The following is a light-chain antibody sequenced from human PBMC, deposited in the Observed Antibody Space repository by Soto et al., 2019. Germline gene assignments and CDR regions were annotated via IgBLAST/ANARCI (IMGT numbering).Light chain of an antibody. CDR3: QQSSEATWT. CDR1: QRISSY. Sequence: DIQMTQSPSSLSASVGDRVTITCRASQRISSYLNWYQQKPGKAPKLLIYAASSLQSGVPSRFSGSGSGTDFTLTISSLQPEDFATYYCQQSSEATWTFGQGTKVEIK. CDR2: AAS. V-gene: IGKV1-39*01. J-gene: IGKJ1*01.